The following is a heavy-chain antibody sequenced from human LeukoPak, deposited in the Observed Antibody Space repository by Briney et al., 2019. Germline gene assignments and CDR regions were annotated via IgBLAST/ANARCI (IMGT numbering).Heavy chain of an antibody. CDR3: ARRDITSAWDFDF. CDR1: GDSINNYY. CDR2: IHTSGRR. Sequence: SETLSLTCAVSGDSINNYYWSWIRQAAGKGLEWIGQIHTSGRRDYKPSLKSRLTMSIDTYRNQLSLDLSYVTAADTPTYFCARRDITSAWDFDFWGQGALVTVSS. J-gene: IGHJ4*02. V-gene: IGHV4-4*07. D-gene: IGHD6-19*01.